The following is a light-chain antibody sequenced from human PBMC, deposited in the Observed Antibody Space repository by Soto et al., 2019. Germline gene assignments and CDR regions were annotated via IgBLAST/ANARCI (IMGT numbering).Light chain of an antibody. CDR2: LNGDGSH. CDR1: SGHSTYA. J-gene: IGLJ1*01. Sequence: QLVLTQSPSASASLGASVKLTCTLSSGHSTYAIVWHQQQSEKAPRYLMKLNGDGSHSKGDGIPDRFSGSSSGAERYLTISSLQSEDEADYYCQTWDTASYVFGTGTKLTVL. CDR3: QTWDTASYV. V-gene: IGLV4-69*01.